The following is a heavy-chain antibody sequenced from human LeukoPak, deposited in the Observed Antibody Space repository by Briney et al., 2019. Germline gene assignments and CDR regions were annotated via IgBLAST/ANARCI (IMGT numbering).Heavy chain of an antibody. D-gene: IGHD6-19*01. J-gene: IGHJ5*02. Sequence: PTGGSLRLSCAASGFTFSSYTMHWVRQAPGKGLECISAISSNGGSTYYANSVKGRFTISRDNSKNTLYLQMDSLRTEDMAVYYCARTGYSSGRNIPRDNWLDLWGQGTLVTVSS. CDR1: GFTFSSYT. CDR2: ISSNGGST. CDR3: ARTGYSSGRNIPRDNWLDL. V-gene: IGHV3-64*01.